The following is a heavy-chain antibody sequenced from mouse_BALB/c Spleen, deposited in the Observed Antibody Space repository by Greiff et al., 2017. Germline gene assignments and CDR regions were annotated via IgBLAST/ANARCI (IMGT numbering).Heavy chain of an antibody. CDR3: GRGDDYGRRDFYAMDY. CDR1: GYSFTGYF. D-gene: IGHD2-4*01. J-gene: IGHJ4*01. Sequence: VQLKDSGPELVKPGASVKISCKASGYSFTGYFMNWVKQSHGKSLEWIGRINPYNGDTFYNQKFKGKATLTVDKSSSTAHMELLSLTSEDSAVYYCGRGDDYGRRDFYAMDYWGQGTSVTVSS. V-gene: IGHV1-37*01. CDR2: INPYNGDT.